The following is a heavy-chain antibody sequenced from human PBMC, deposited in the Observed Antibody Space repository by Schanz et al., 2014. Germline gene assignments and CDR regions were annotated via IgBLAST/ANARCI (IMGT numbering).Heavy chain of an antibody. Sequence: QGQLVQSGAEVKKPGASVKVSCKASGYTFTRHYMHWVRQAPGQGLEWMGRINPNSGGTSYAQKFQGRVTMTRDTSISTAYMELSSLRSDYTAVYYCARELRLEYYFAYWGQGTQVTVSS. J-gene: IGHJ4*02. V-gene: IGHV1-2*02. CDR2: INPNSGGT. D-gene: IGHD4-17*01. CDR3: ARELRLEYYFAY. CDR1: GYTFTRHY.